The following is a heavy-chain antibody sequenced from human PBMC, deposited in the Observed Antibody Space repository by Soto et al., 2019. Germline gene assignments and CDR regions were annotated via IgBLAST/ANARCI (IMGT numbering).Heavy chain of an antibody. Sequence: GGSLILSCAASGFTFDDYAMHWVRQAPGKGLEWVSGISWNSGSIGYADSVKGRFTISRDNAKNSLYLQMNSLRAEDTALYYCAKDIRPDIVATIDAFDIWGQGTMVTVSS. CDR2: ISWNSGSI. V-gene: IGHV3-9*01. CDR3: AKDIRPDIVATIDAFDI. J-gene: IGHJ3*02. D-gene: IGHD5-12*01. CDR1: GFTFDDYA.